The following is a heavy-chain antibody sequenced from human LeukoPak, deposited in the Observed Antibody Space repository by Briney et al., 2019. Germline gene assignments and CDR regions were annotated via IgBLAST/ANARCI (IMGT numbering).Heavy chain of an antibody. Sequence: GASVKVSCKASGYTFTSYGISWVRQAPGQGLEWMGWISAYNGNTNYAQKLQGRVTMTTDTSTSTAYMELRSLRSDDTAVYYCASYSIVGATGALDYWGQGTLVTVSS. D-gene: IGHD1-26*01. V-gene: IGHV1-18*01. CDR3: ASYSIVGATGALDY. J-gene: IGHJ4*02. CDR2: ISAYNGNT. CDR1: GYTFTSYG.